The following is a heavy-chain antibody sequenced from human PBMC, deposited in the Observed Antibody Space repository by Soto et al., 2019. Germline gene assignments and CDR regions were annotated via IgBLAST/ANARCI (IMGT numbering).Heavy chain of an antibody. CDR2: ISFDGNNK. Sequence: QVHLVESGGGGVQPGRSKRLSCVVSGFNFNDYAIHWVRQAPGKGLEWVAVISFDGNNKFYADSVKGRFTISRDRSKTTVCLQMNSLRAEDTAVYYCARDHWDCSGGGCNPHQLNFFAMDVWGQGTTVTVSS. D-gene: IGHD2-15*01. J-gene: IGHJ6*02. V-gene: IGHV3-30*03. CDR3: ARDHWDCSGGGCNPHQLNFFAMDV. CDR1: GFNFNDYA.